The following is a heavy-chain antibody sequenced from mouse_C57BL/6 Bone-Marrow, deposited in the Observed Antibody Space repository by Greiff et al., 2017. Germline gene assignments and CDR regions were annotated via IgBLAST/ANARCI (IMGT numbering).Heavy chain of an antibody. CDR3: ARSPYSYGSSSLHYYAMDY. J-gene: IGHJ4*01. CDR2: IRNKANGYTT. CDR1: GFTFTDYY. Sequence: DVQLVESGGGLVQPGGSLSLSCAASGFTFTDYYMSWVRQPPGKALEWLGFIRNKANGYTTEYSASLKGRFTISRDNSPSILYLQMNALRADDSATYYCARSPYSYGSSSLHYYAMDYWGQGTSVTVSS. D-gene: IGHD1-1*01. V-gene: IGHV7-3*01.